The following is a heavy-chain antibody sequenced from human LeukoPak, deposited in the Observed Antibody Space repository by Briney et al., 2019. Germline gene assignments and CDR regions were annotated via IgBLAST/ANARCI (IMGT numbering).Heavy chain of an antibody. CDR2: INWNGGST. CDR1: GFTFDDYG. V-gene: IGHV3-20*01. Sequence: GGSLRLSCAASGFTFDDYGMSWVRQAPGKGLEWVSGINWNGGSTGYADSVKGRFTNSRDNAKNSLYLQMNSLRAEDTALYHCARVTDYYDSSASFDYWGQGTLVTVSS. CDR3: ARVTDYYDSSASFDY. D-gene: IGHD3-22*01. J-gene: IGHJ4*02.